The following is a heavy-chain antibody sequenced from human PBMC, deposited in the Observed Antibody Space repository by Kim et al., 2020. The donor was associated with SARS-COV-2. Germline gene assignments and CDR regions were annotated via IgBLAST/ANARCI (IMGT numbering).Heavy chain of an antibody. D-gene: IGHD7-27*01. V-gene: IGHV3-72*01. CDR3: ARQLGD. J-gene: IGHJ4*02. Sequence: ANSYTTEYAASVKGRFTISRDDSKNSLYLQINSLKTEDMAVYYCARQLGDWGQGTLVTVSS. CDR2: ANSYTT.